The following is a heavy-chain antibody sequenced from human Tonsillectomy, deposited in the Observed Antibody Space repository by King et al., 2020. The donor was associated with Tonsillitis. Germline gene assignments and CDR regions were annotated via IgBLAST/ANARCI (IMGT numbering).Heavy chain of an antibody. D-gene: IGHD2-21*02. Sequence: VQLVESGGGLVQPGGSLRLSCAASGFTFSTYAMSWVRQAPGKGLVWVSGISAIGGSTYYAGSVKGRFTISRDNSKNTLYLQMSSLRAEDTAVYYCARMHLGVVTARLGWFDPWGQGTLVTVSS. CDR1: GFTFSTYA. CDR3: ARMHLGVVTARLGWFDP. CDR2: ISAIGGST. V-gene: IGHV3-23*04. J-gene: IGHJ5*02.